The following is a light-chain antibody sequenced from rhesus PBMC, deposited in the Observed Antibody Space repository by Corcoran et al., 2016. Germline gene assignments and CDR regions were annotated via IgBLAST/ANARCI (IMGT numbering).Light chain of an antibody. CDR1: QSMSSW. CDR3: LQYSSSPYS. CDR2: KAS. Sequence: DIQMTQSPSSLSASVGDTVTITCRASQSMSSWLDWYQQKPGKAPKLLIYKASSLQSGVPSRFSGSGSGTDFTLTISSLQPDDFATYYCLQYSSSPYSFGQGTKVEIK. V-gene: IGKV1-22*01. J-gene: IGKJ2*01.